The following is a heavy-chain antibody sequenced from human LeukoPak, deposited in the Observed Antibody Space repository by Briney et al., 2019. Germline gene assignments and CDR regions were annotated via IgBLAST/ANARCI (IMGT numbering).Heavy chain of an antibody. D-gene: IGHD2-2*01. J-gene: IGHJ6*03. V-gene: IGHV1-18*01. CDR2: ISAYNGNT. CDR3: ARASPEVYCSSTSCHYYYYMDV. Sequence: ASVKVSCKASGYTFSSYAISWVRQAPGQGLEWMGWISAYNGNTNYAQKLQGRVTMTTDTSTSTAYMELRSLRSDDTAVYYCARASPEVYCSSTSCHYYYYMDVWGKGTTVTISS. CDR1: GYTFSSYA.